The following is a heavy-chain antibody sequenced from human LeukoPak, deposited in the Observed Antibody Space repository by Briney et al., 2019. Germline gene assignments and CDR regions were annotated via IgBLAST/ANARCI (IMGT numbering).Heavy chain of an antibody. CDR2: ISAYNGHT. CDR3: ARGWTGDAFDM. CDR1: GYTFTKYG. D-gene: IGHD3-10*01. V-gene: IGHV1-18*01. J-gene: IGHJ3*02. Sequence: GASVEVSCKASGYTFTKYGITWVRQAPGQGLEWMGWISAYNGHTNYAQKVQGRVTLTTDTSTSTAYMELRSLRTDDTAVYYCARGWTGDAFDMWGLGTMVTVSS.